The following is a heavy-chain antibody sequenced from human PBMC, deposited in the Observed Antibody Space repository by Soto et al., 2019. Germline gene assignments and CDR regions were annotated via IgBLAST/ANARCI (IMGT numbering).Heavy chain of an antibody. D-gene: IGHD3-3*01. Sequence: QVQLVESGGGVVQPGRSLRLSCAASGFTFSSYGMHWVRQAPGKGLEWVAVISYDGSNKYYADSVKGRFTISRDKSKNTLYLPMNSLRAEDTAVYYCAKEVWSGPMDVWGQGTTVTVSS. CDR1: GFTFSSYG. CDR3: AKEVWSGPMDV. V-gene: IGHV3-30*18. J-gene: IGHJ6*02. CDR2: ISYDGSNK.